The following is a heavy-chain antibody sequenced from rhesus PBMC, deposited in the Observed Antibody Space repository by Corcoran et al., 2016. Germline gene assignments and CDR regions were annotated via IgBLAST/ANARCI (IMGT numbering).Heavy chain of an antibody. CDR3: ARGAHGSSYRGIDY. CDR2: IGVSSGST. CDR1: GYSISSVYG. D-gene: IGHD4-29*01. Sequence: QVQLQESGPGLVKPSETLSLTCAVSGYSISSVYGWSWLRQPPAQVLEWIGYIGVSSGSTNYNPSLKSRVTMSKDTSKNQFSLKLSSVTAADTAVYYCARGAHGSSYRGIDYWGQGVLVTVSS. V-gene: IGHV4-127*01. J-gene: IGHJ4*01.